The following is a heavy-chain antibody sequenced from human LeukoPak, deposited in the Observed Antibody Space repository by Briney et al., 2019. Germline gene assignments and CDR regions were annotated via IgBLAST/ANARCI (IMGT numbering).Heavy chain of an antibody. CDR3: ARVPISTTARGYFDY. D-gene: IGHD4-17*01. CDR1: GGSVSSGSYF. CDR2: IYYSGST. Sequence: PSEPLSLTCTVSGGSVSSGSYFWRWIRQPPGKGLEWTVYIYYSGSTTYTPSPKTRVTISVDTSKNKFSLKLSSVTAADTAAYYCARVPISTTARGYFDYWGQGTLSPSPQ. V-gene: IGHV4-61*01. J-gene: IGHJ4*02.